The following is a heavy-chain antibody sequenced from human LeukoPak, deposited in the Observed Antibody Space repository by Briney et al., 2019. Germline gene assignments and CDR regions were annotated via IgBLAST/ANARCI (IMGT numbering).Heavy chain of an antibody. Sequence: GGSLRLSCAASGFTFDDYAMHWVGQAPGKGLEWVSLISWDGGSTYYADSVKGRFTISRDNSKNSLYLQMNSLRAEDTALYYCARGKEGREYYYYYMDVWGKGTTVTVSS. CDR2: ISWDGGST. J-gene: IGHJ6*03. CDR3: ARGKEGREYYYYYMDV. V-gene: IGHV3-43D*03. CDR1: GFTFDDYA.